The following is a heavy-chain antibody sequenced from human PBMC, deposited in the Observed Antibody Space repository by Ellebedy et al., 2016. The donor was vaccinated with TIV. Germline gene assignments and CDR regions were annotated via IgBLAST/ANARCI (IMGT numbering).Heavy chain of an antibody. J-gene: IGHJ4*02. CDR2: ISGSGGST. D-gene: IGHD2-15*01. Sequence: GESLKISCAASGFTFSSYAMSWVRQAPGKGLEWVSAISGSGGSTYYADSVKGRFTISRDNSKNTLYLQMNSLRAEDTAVYYCAKDLTDIVVVADYWGQGTLVTVSS. V-gene: IGHV3-23*01. CDR1: GFTFSSYA. CDR3: AKDLTDIVVVADY.